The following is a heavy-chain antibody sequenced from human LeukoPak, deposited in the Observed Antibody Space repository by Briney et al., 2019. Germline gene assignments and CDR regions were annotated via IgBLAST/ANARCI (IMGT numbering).Heavy chain of an antibody. D-gene: IGHD5-12*01. J-gene: IGHJ6*03. CDR2: ISGSGGST. CDR1: GFTFSSYA. Sequence: GGSLRLSCAASGFTFSSYAMSWVRQAPGKGLEWVSAISGSGGSTYYADSVKGRFTISRDNSKNTLYLQMNSLRAEDTAVYYCAKVPASLRLYYMDGWGKGTTVTVSS. V-gene: IGHV3-23*01. CDR3: AKVPASLRLYYMDG.